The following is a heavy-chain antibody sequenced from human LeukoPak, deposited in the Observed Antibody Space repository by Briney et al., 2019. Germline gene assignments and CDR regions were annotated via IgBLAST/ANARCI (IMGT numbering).Heavy chain of an antibody. CDR2: IWYDGSNK. V-gene: IGHV3-33*01. CDR3: ARDRSRAYFDY. CDR1: GFTFSSYG. D-gene: IGHD3-10*01. Sequence: GRSLRLSCAASGFTFSSYGMHWVRQAPGKGPEWVAVIWYDGSNKYYADSVKGRFTISRDNSKNTLYLQMNSLRAEDTAVYYCARDRSRAYFDYWGQGTLVTVSS. J-gene: IGHJ4*02.